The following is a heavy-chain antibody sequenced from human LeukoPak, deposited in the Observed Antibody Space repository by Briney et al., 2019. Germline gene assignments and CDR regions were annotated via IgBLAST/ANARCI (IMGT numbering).Heavy chain of an antibody. CDR3: ATVASGWYPDY. D-gene: IGHD6-19*01. J-gene: IGHJ4*02. V-gene: IGHV4-61*02. CDR2: IYTSGST. CDR1: GGSISSGSYY. Sequence: SETLSLTCTVSGGSISSGSYYWSWIRQPAGKGLEWIGRIYTSGSTNYNPSLKSRVTISLDTSQNQFSLKLNSVTAADTAVYYCATVASGWYPDYWGQGALVTVAS.